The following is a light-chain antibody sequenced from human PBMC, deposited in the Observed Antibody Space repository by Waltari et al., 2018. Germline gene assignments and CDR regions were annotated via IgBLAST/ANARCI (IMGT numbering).Light chain of an antibody. CDR3: CSYTTSSAWV. CDR2: DVT. CDR1: SSDVRVSNY. V-gene: IGLV2-14*01. J-gene: IGLJ3*02. Sequence: QSALTQPASVSGSPGQSITISCTGTSSDVRVSNYVSWYQQNPGKAPKLMIYDVTKRPSGVSDRFSGSKSGNMSSLTISGLQAEDEADYYCCSYTTSSAWVFGGGTKLTVL.